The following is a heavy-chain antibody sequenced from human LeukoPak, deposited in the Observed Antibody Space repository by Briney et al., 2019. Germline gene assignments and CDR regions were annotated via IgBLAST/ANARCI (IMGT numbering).Heavy chain of an antibody. J-gene: IGHJ6*03. CDR2: IYYSGST. CDR1: GGSISSSSYY. CDR3: ARGRELTIPHMDV. V-gene: IGHV4-39*07. D-gene: IGHD3-3*01. Sequence: SETLSLTCTVSGGSISSSSYYWGWIRQPPGKGLEWIGSIYYSGSTYYNPSLKSRVTISVDTSKNQFSLKLSSVTAADAAVYYCARGRELTIPHMDVWGKGTTVTVSS.